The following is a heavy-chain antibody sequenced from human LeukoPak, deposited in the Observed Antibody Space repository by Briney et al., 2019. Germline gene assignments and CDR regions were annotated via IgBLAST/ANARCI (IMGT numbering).Heavy chain of an antibody. CDR3: ARALVPYSSSAPDY. J-gene: IGHJ4*02. Sequence: ASVKVSCKASGYTFTGYYMHWVRQAPGQGLEWMGWINPNSGGTNYAQKFQGRVTMTRDTSISTAYMELSRLRSGDTAVYYCARALVPYSSSAPDYWGQGTLVTVSS. V-gene: IGHV1-2*02. D-gene: IGHD6-6*01. CDR1: GYTFTGYY. CDR2: INPNSGGT.